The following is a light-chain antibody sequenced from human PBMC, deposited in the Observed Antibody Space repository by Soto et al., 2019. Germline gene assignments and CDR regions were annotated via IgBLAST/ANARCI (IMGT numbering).Light chain of an antibody. CDR2: EGS. CDR1: SMDVGSYNL. J-gene: IGLJ1*01. V-gene: IGLV2-23*01. Sequence: QSALTQPAAVSGSPGQSLTISCAGTSMDVGSYNLVSWYQNHPGKAPKLMIYEGSKRPSGVSNRFSGSKSGNTASLTISGLQAADEADYFCFSYAGSSTYVFGTGTKVTVL. CDR3: FSYAGSSTYV.